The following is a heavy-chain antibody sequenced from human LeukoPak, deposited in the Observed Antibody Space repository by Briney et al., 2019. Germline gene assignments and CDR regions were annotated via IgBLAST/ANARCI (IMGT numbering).Heavy chain of an antibody. CDR2: ISWNSGSI. CDR1: GFTFGDYA. V-gene: IGHV3-9*03. CDR3: AKALGIAAADAFDI. J-gene: IGHJ3*02. Sequence: GGSLRLSCTASGFTFGDYAMSWVRQAPGKGLEWVSGISWNSGSIGYADSVKGRFTISRDNAKNSLYLQMNSLRAEDMALYYCAKALGIAAADAFDIWGQGTMVTVSS. D-gene: IGHD6-13*01.